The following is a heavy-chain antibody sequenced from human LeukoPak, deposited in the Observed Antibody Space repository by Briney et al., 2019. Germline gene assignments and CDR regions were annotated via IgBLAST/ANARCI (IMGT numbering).Heavy chain of an antibody. CDR1: GFRLSTYW. V-gene: IGHV3-7*01. J-gene: IGHJ4*02. CDR3: ARETPDSSGWD. Sequence: GGSLRLSCAASGFRLSTYWMSWVRQAPGKGLEWVANIKQDGSHKNYVDSVKGRFTMSRDNAKNSLYLQMNSLRAEDTAVYYCARETPDSSGWDWGQGTLVTVSS. D-gene: IGHD6-19*01. CDR2: IKQDGSHK.